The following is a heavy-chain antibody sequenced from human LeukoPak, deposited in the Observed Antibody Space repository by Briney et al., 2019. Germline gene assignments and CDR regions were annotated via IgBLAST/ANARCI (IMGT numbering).Heavy chain of an antibody. CDR2: IYPGGAT. CDR3: AGYQLWFQNDH. CDR1: GESFSGYY. Sequence: PSETLSLTCAVSGESFSGYYWSGIRQPPGEGLEWIGEIYPGGATNYNPSLKSRVTISADTSKSQFSLRLSSVTAADTAVYYCAGYQLWFQNDHWGQGTLVTVSS. V-gene: IGHV4-34*01. D-gene: IGHD3/OR15-3a*01. J-gene: IGHJ4*02.